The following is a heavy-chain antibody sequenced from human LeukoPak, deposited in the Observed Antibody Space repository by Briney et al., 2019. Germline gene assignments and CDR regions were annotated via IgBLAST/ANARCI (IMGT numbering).Heavy chain of an antibody. J-gene: IGHJ4*02. CDR3: ASSLVVTSGFDY. CDR2: IHYSGST. V-gene: IGHV4-59*08. Sequence: SETLSLTCTVSGDSISSYFWSWIRQPPGKGLEWIGYIHYSGSTHYNPSLQSRVAISVDTSKSQFSLKLSSVTAADTAVYYCASSLVVTSGFDYWGQGTLVTVSS. CDR1: GDSISSYF. D-gene: IGHD4-23*01.